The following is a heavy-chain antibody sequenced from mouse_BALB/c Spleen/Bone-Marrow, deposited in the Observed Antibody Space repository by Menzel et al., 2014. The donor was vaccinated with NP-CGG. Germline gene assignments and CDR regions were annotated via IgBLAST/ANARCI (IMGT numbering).Heavy chain of an antibody. Sequence: QVQLKESGPGLVAPSQRLSITCTVSGFSLTGYSVNWVRQPPGKGLEWLGMIWGDGSTDYNSALKSRLSISKDNSKSQVFLKMNSLQTDDTARYYCAREPTVVAGAWFAYWGQGTLVTVSA. J-gene: IGHJ3*01. CDR1: GFSLTGYS. D-gene: IGHD1-1*01. CDR2: IWGDGST. CDR3: AREPTVVAGAWFAY. V-gene: IGHV2-6-7*01.